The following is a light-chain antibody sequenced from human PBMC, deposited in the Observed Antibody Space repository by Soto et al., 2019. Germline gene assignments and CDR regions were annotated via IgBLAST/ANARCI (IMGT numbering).Light chain of an antibody. J-gene: IGKJ4*01. CDR1: QSISIW. CDR3: QQYNSNPLT. V-gene: IGKV1-5*01. CDR2: DAS. Sequence: DMQMTQSPSTLSASVGDRVTITCRASQSISIWLAWYQQKPGKAPQLLIYDASSLESEVPSRFSGSGSGTEFALTISSLQPEDFATYYCQQYNSNPLTFGGGTKVDIK.